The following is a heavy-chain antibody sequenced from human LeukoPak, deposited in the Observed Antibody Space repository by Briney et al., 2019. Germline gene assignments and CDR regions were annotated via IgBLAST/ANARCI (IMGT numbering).Heavy chain of an antibody. CDR1: GDSISDYY. J-gene: IGHJ3*01. V-gene: IGHV4-59*01. CDR2: IYSSGST. D-gene: IGHD1-14*01. CDR3: ARNQKGGGAFDF. Sequence: PSETLSLTCTVSGDSISDYYWGWIRQPPGKGPEWIGYIYSSGSTNYSPSLKSRAAISVDTSKNQFSLNLNSVTAADTAMYYCARNQKGGGAFDFWGQGTMVTVSS.